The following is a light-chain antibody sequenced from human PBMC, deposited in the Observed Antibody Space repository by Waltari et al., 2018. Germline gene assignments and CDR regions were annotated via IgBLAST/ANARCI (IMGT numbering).Light chain of an antibody. Sequence: SALIQPASVSGSSGQSITISCTGTSSDVGGYDFVSWYQPHPGKAPNPLIYDFIKRPSGVASRFSGSNSGNTSSLTSSVLQAEDEADYFCNSYTSSSTFYVIGTGTKVTVL. J-gene: IGLJ1*01. CDR2: DFI. V-gene: IGLV2-14*03. CDR1: SSDVGGYDF. CDR3: NSYTSSSTFYV.